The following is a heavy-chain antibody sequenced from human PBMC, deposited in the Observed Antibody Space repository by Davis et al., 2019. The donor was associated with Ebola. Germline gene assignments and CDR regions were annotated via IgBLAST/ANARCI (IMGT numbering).Heavy chain of an antibody. J-gene: IGHJ4*02. CDR2: INAGNGNT. CDR3: ARAGDIVVVVAAFDFDY. CDR1: GYTFTSYA. V-gene: IGHV1-3*01. Sequence: AASVKVSCKASGYTFTSYAMHWVRQAPGQRLEWMGWINAGNGNTKYSQKFQGRVTITRDTSASTAYMELSSLRSDDTAVYYCARAGDIVVVVAAFDFDYWGQGTLVTVSS. D-gene: IGHD2-15*01.